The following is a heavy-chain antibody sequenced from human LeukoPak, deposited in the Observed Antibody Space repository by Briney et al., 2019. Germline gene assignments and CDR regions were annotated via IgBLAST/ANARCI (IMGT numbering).Heavy chain of an antibody. Sequence: PGGSLRLSCAASGFTVSSNYMSWVRQAPGKRLEWVSSIYSGGSRDYADSVQGRFTISRDNSKNTVYLQMNSLRVEDTAAYYCARVRLDSSERYLDAFENWGQGTMVTVSS. V-gene: IGHV3-53*01. CDR2: IYSGGSR. CDR1: GFTVSSNY. J-gene: IGHJ3*02. CDR3: ARVRLDSSERYLDAFEN. D-gene: IGHD6-19*01.